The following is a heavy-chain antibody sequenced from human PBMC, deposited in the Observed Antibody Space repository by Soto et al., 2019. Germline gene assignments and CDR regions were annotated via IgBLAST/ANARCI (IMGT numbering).Heavy chain of an antibody. J-gene: IGHJ3*02. Sequence: EAQLVESGGGLIQPGGSLRLSCAASGFTVSTNYMAWVRRAAGKGLEWVSVIFASGKTYYADAVKGRFTVSRDNSQNTLFLQTSSLRVEDTAVYYCAGESPGFYGMSLDIWGQGTVVTVSS. CDR1: GFTVSTNY. V-gene: IGHV3-53*01. CDR2: IFASGKT. D-gene: IGHD3-22*01. CDR3: AGESPGFYGMSLDI.